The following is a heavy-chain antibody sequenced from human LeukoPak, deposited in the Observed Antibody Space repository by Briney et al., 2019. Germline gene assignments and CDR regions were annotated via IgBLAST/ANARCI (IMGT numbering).Heavy chain of an antibody. V-gene: IGHV4-34*01. CDR3: ARRPYGDYYYYYGMDV. Sequence: PSETLSLTCAVYGGSLSGYYWSWIRQPPGKGLEWIGEINHSGGTNYNPSLKSRVTISVDTSKNQFSLKLSSVTAADTAVYYCARRPYGDYYYYYGMDVWGQGTTVTVSS. D-gene: IGHD4-17*01. CDR1: GGSLSGYY. CDR2: INHSGGT. J-gene: IGHJ6*02.